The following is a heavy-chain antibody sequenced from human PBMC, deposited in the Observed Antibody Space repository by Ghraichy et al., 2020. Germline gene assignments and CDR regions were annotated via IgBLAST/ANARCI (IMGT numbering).Heavy chain of an antibody. CDR3: ARDRHGGNSIERHWYFDL. CDR1: GGSISSYY. Sequence: SETLSLTCTVSGGSISSYYWSWIRQPPGKGLEWIGYIYYSGSTNYNPSLKSRVTISVDTSKNQFSLKLSSVTAADTAVYYCARDRHGGNSIERHWYFDLWGRGTLVTVSS. D-gene: IGHD4-23*01. J-gene: IGHJ2*01. CDR2: IYYSGST. V-gene: IGHV4-59*01.